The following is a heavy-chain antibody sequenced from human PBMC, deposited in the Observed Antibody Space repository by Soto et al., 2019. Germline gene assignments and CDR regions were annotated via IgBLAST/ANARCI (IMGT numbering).Heavy chain of an antibody. J-gene: IGHJ4*02. CDR3: ARLWFGEPVDY. CDR2: IYYSGST. Sequence: QVQLQESGPGLVKPSETLSLTCTVSGGSISSYYWSWIRQPPGKGLEWIGYIYYSGSTNYNPSLQSRVTISVDTSKNQFSLKLSSVTAADTAVSYCARLWFGEPVDYWGQGTLVTVSS. D-gene: IGHD3-10*01. V-gene: IGHV4-59*08. CDR1: GGSISSYY.